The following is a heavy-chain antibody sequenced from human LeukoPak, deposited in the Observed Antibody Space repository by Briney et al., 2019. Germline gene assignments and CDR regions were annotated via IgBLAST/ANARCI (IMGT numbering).Heavy chain of an antibody. D-gene: IGHD6-19*01. Sequence: GASVKVSCKASGYTFTGYYMHWVRQAPGQGLEWMGWISAYNGNTNYAQKLQGRVTMTTDTSTSTAYMELRSLRSDDTAVYYCAREPSGRAVAGSWGQGTLVTVSS. CDR2: ISAYNGNT. J-gene: IGHJ4*02. V-gene: IGHV1-18*04. CDR3: AREPSGRAVAGS. CDR1: GYTFTGYY.